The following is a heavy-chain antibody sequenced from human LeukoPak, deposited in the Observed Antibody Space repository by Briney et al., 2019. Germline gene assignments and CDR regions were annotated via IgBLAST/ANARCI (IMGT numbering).Heavy chain of an antibody. CDR3: ARSVRREYYFDY. CDR2: IYSGGST. J-gene: IGHJ4*02. CDR1: GFTVSSNY. D-gene: IGHD3-10*01. V-gene: IGHV3-53*01. Sequence: GGSLRLSCAASGFTVSSNYMSWVRQAPGKGLEWVSVIYSGGSTYYADSMKGRFTISRDNSKNTLYLQMNSLRAEDTAVYYCARSVRREYYFDYWGQGILVTVSS.